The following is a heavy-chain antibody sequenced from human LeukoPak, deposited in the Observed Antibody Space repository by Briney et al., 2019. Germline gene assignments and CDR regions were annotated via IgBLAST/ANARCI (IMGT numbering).Heavy chain of an antibody. CDR2: ISYDGSNK. CDR1: GFTFSSYG. V-gene: IGHV3-30*18. D-gene: IGHD3-22*01. CDR3: ANGYYYDSSGYYV. Sequence: GGSLRLSCAASGFTFSSYGMHWVRQAPGKGLEWVAVISYDGSNKYYADSVKGRFTISRDNSKNTLYLQMNSLRAEDTAVYYCANGYYYDSSGYYVWGQGTLVTVSS. J-gene: IGHJ4*02.